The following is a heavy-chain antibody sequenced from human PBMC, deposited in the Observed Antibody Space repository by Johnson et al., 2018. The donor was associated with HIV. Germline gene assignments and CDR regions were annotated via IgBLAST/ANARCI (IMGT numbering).Heavy chain of an antibody. D-gene: IGHD2-15*01. CDR2: IYIGGGT. CDR1: GFTVKSNY. Sequence: VQLVESGGGLVQPGGSLRLSCAGSGFTVKSNYMSWVRQAPGKGLEWVSVIYIGGGTYYADSVTGRFTNSRDNSKNTLYLQMNSLRAEDTAVYYCAKDVVVAASGDAFDIWGQGTMVTVSS. J-gene: IGHJ3*02. CDR3: AKDVVVAASGDAFDI. V-gene: IGHV3-66*02.